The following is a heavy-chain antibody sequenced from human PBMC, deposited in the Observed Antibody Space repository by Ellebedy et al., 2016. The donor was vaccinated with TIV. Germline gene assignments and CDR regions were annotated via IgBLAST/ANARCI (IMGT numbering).Heavy chain of an antibody. CDR3: ARDSSSSRFDP. CDR1: GYSISSGYY. Sequence: SETLSLTCTISGYSISSGYYWGWIRQPPGKGLEWIGIIYHSGSTYYTPSLKSRVTITVDTSKNQFSLKLSPVTAADTAVYYCARDSSSSRFDPWGQGTLVTVSS. D-gene: IGHD6-6*01. J-gene: IGHJ5*02. V-gene: IGHV4-38-2*02. CDR2: IYHSGST.